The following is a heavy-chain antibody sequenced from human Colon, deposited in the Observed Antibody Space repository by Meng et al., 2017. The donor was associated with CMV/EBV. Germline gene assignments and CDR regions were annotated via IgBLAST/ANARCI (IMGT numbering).Heavy chain of an antibody. CDR2: ISSSSYI. Sequence: GESLKISCAASGFTFSSYSMNWVRQAPGKGLEWVSSISSSSYIYYADSVKGRFTISRDNAKNSLYLQMNSLRAEDTAVYYCARDRGSSSPDYWGQGTLVTVSS. CDR1: GFTFSSYS. V-gene: IGHV3-21*01. CDR3: ARDRGSSSPDY. J-gene: IGHJ4*02. D-gene: IGHD6-13*01.